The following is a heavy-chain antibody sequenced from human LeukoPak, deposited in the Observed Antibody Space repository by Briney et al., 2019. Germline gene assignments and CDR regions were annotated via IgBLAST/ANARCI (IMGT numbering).Heavy chain of an antibody. Sequence: GASVKVSCKASGYTFTGYYMHWVRQAPGQGLEWMGWINPNSGGTNYAQKFQGRVTMTRDTSISTAYMELSRLRSDDTAVYYCARRVRGADYYYYMDVWGKGTTVTISS. CDR1: GYTFTGYY. CDR3: ARRVRGADYYYYMDV. D-gene: IGHD3-10*01. V-gene: IGHV1-2*02. CDR2: INPNSGGT. J-gene: IGHJ6*03.